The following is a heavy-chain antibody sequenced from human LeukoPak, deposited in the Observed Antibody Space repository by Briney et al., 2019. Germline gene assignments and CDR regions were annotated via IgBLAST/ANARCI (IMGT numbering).Heavy chain of an antibody. J-gene: IGHJ3*02. CDR3: ANVKATTYSDAFDI. CDR2: IKSQGSGGTT. V-gene: IGHV3-15*01. CDR1: GFTFSNAW. D-gene: IGHD1-1*01. Sequence: GGSLRLSCAASGFTFSNAWMTWVRQAPGKGLEWVARIKSQGSGGTTDYAAPVKGRFTISRDNSKNTLYLRMNSLRAEDTAVYYCANVKATTYSDAFDIWGQGTMVTVSS.